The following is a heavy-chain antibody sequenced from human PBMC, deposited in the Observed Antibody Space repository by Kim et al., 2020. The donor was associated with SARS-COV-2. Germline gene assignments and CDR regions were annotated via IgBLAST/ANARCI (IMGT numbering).Heavy chain of an antibody. Sequence: ASVKVSCKASGFTFTDNYMHWVRQAPGQGLEWMGLINPTNGNTWYAQKFQGRITMTGATSTNTIYLEINSLKSDDSALYYCTRMASSGRFEYWGQGTLVT. CDR3: TRMASSGRFEY. D-gene: IGHD5-12*01. J-gene: IGHJ4*02. CDR1: GFTFTDNY. CDR2: INPTNGNT. V-gene: IGHV1-46*03.